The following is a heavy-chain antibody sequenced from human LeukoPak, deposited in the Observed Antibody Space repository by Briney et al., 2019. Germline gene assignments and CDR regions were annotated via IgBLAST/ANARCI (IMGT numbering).Heavy chain of an antibody. CDR3: ARYYDILTGSFDY. J-gene: IGHJ4*02. V-gene: IGHV1-18*01. CDR1: GYTFTSYG. D-gene: IGHD3-9*01. CDR2: ISAYNGNT. Sequence: ASVKVSCKASGYTFTSYGISWVRQAPGQGLEWMGWISAYNGNTNYAQKLQGRVTMTTDTSTSTAYTELRSLRSDDTAVYYCARYYDILTGSFDYWGQGTLVTVSS.